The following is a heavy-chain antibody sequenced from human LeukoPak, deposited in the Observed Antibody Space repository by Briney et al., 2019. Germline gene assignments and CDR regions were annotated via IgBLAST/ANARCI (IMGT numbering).Heavy chain of an antibody. CDR3: ARGVNNWNIDVFDI. J-gene: IGHJ3*02. CDR2: INHSGST. V-gene: IGHV4-34*01. D-gene: IGHD1/OR15-1a*01. CDR1: GFTFSNYG. Sequence: PGGSLRLSCAASGFTFSNYGMNWVRQPPGKGLEGFGEINHSGSTNYNPSLKSRVTISVDTSKNQFSLKLSSVTAAETAVYFCARGVNNWNIDVFDIWGQGTMVTVSS.